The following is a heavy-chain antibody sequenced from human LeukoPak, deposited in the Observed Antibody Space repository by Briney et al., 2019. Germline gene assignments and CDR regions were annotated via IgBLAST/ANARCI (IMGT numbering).Heavy chain of an antibody. J-gene: IGHJ5*02. V-gene: IGHV1-18*01. Sequence: ASVKVSCKASGYTFTSYGISWVRQAPGQGLEWMGWISAYNGNTNYAQKLQGRVTMTTDTSTSTAYMELRSLRSDDTTVYYCTRPSCTNGVCYFGLPTYNWFDPWGQGTLVTVSS. D-gene: IGHD2-8*01. CDR1: GYTFTSYG. CDR3: TRPSCTNGVCYFGLPTYNWFDP. CDR2: ISAYNGNT.